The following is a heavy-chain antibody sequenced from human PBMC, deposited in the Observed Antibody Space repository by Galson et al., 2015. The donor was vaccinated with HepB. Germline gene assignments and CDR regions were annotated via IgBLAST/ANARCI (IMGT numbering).Heavy chain of an antibody. Sequence: SLRLSCAASGFTFDDYTMHWVRQTPGKGLEWVSLISWDGGSTYYADSVKGRFTISRDNSKNSLYLQMDSLRTEDTALYYCTKGGSYGMDVWGQGTTVTVSS. CDR1: GFTFDDYT. D-gene: IGHD3-16*01. J-gene: IGHJ6*02. CDR3: TKGGSYGMDV. CDR2: ISWDGGST. V-gene: IGHV3-43*01.